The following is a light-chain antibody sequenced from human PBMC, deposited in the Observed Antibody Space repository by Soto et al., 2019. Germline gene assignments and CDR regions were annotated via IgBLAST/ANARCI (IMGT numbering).Light chain of an antibody. Sequence: DIHMTQSPSSLSASLGDRVTMAXRARQGSSHYLAWFQQEPGXAPKXXXYAXSSLQRGVPSKLSGSGSGTDFTLTISSLQPEDFANYYCQQYKSYTITFGQGTRLEIK. V-gene: IGKV1-16*02. J-gene: IGKJ5*01. CDR2: AXS. CDR1: QGSSHY. CDR3: QQYKSYTIT.